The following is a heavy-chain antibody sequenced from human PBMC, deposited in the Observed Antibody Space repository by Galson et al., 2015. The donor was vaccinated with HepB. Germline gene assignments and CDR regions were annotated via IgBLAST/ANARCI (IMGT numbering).Heavy chain of an antibody. CDR2: IIPIFGTA. V-gene: IGHV1-69*13. J-gene: IGHJ4*02. CDR3: ARGKRRIQLWSPDFDY. Sequence: SVKVSCKASGGTFSSYAISWVRQAPGQGLEWMGGIIPIFGTANYAQKFQGRVTITADESTSTAYMELSSLRSEDTAVYHCARGKRRIQLWSPDFDYWGQGTLVTVSS. CDR1: GGTFSSYA. D-gene: IGHD5-18*01.